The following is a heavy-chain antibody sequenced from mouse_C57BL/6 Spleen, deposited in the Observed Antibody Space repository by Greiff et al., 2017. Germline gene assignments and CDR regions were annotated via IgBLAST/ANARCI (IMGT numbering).Heavy chain of an antibody. V-gene: IGHV1-53*01. J-gene: IGHJ4*01. CDR2: INPSNGGT. CDR3: ARFYYYGSSSYYYAMDY. CDR1: GYTFTSYW. D-gene: IGHD1-1*01. Sequence: QVQLQQSGTELVKPGASVTLSCKASGYTFTSYWMHWVKQRPGQGLEWIGNINPSNGGTNYNEKFKSKATLTVDKSSSTAYMQLSSLTSEETAVYYCARFYYYGSSSYYYAMDYWGQGTSVTVSS.